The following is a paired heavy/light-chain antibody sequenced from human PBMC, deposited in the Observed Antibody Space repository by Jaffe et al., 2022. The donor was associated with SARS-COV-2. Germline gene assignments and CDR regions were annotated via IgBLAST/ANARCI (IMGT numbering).Light chain of an antibody. CDR3: QQYNSYAT. J-gene: IGKJ4*01. CDR1: QSISSW. Sequence: DIQMTQSPSTLSASVGDRVTITCRASQSISSWLAWYQQKPGKAPKLLIYKASSLESGVPSRFSGSGSGTEFTLTISSLQPDDFATYYCQQYNSYATFGGGTKVEIK. CDR2: KAS. V-gene: IGKV1-5*03.
Heavy chain of an antibody. CDR3: ARETGDVVVPAARYYYGMDV. J-gene: IGHJ6*02. Sequence: QVQLQESGPGLVKPSQTLSLTCTVSGGSISSGSYYWSWIRQPAGKGLEWIGRIYTSGSTNYNPSLKSRVTISVDTSKNQFSLKLSSVTAADTAVYYCARETGDVVVPAARYYYGMDVWGQGTTVTVSS. V-gene: IGHV4-61*02. CDR2: IYTSGST. D-gene: IGHD2-2*01. CDR1: GGSISSGSYY.